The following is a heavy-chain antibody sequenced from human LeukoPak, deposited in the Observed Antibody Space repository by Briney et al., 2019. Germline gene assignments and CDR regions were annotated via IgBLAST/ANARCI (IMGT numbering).Heavy chain of an antibody. Sequence: TSVKVSCKASGFTFTSSAMQWVRQARGQRLEWIGWIVVGSGNTNYAQKFQERVTITRDMSTSTAYMELSSLRSEDTAVNYCAAYYGSGSSYAFDIWGQGTMVTVSS. CDR2: IVVGSGNT. V-gene: IGHV1-58*02. J-gene: IGHJ3*02. CDR3: AAYYGSGSSYAFDI. CDR1: GFTFTSSA. D-gene: IGHD3-10*01.